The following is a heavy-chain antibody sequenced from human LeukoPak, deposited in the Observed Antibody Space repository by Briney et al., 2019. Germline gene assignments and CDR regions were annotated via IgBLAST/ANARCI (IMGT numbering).Heavy chain of an antibody. J-gene: IGHJ4*02. CDR2: ISGSGNIT. V-gene: IGHV3-23*01. CDR3: AKGIVAVALIDY. Sequence: GGSLRLSCVVSGFTFSTYAMSWVRQAPGKGLEWVSAISGSGNITYYADSVKGRFTISRDNSKNTLYLQMNSLRAEDTAVYYCAKGIVAVALIDYWGQGTLVTVSS. CDR1: GFTFSTYA. D-gene: IGHD6-19*01.